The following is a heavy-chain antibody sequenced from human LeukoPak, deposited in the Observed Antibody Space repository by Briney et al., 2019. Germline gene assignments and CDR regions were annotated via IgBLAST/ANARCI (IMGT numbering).Heavy chain of an antibody. V-gene: IGHV3-7*01. Sequence: GGSLRLSCGASGFTFSIYWMAWVRQAPGKGLEWVANIKQDGSEKYYVDSVKGRLTVPRDNAKNSLYLQMNSLRAEDTAVYYCTRDSSTTFWSGYPDYWGQGTLVTVSS. D-gene: IGHD3-3*01. J-gene: IGHJ4*02. CDR1: GFTFSIYW. CDR3: TRDSSTTFWSGYPDY. CDR2: IKQDGSEK.